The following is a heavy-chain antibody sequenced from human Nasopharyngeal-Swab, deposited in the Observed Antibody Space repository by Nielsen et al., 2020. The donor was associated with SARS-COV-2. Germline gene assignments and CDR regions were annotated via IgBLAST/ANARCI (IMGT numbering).Heavy chain of an antibody. CDR2: IYYSGST. D-gene: IGHD3-22*01. Sequence: SETLSLTCTVSGGSISSYYWSWIRQPPGKGLEWIGYIYYSGSTNYNPSLKSRVTISVDTSKNQFSLKLNSVTAADTAVYYCAREYQSTYYYDSSGPIYDAFDIWGQGTMVTVSS. J-gene: IGHJ3*02. CDR1: GGSISSYY. CDR3: AREYQSTYYYDSSGPIYDAFDI. V-gene: IGHV4-59*01.